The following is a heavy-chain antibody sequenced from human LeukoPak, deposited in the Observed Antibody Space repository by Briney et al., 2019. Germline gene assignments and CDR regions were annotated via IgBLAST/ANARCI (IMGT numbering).Heavy chain of an antibody. V-gene: IGHV4-38-2*02. CDR2: IYYSGST. CDR3: ARAMIAAAGIFDY. CDR1: GYSISSGYY. J-gene: IGHJ4*02. Sequence: SETLSLTCTVSGYSISSGYYWGWIRQPPGKGLEWIGSIYYSGSTYYNPSLKSQVTISVDTSKNQFSLKLSSVTAADTAVYYCARAMIAAAGIFDYWGQGTLVTVSS. D-gene: IGHD6-13*01.